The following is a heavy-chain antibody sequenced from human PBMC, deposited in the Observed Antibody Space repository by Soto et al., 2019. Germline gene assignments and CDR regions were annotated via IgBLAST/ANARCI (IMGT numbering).Heavy chain of an antibody. D-gene: IGHD5-18*01. Sequence: EVQLLESGGGLVQPGGSLRLSCAASGFTFSSYAMSWVRQAPGKGLEWVSAISGSGGSTYYADSVKGRFTISRDKSKSTLYLQLNSLRAEDTAVYYCARTLYRYGTDYWGQGALVTVSS. CDR3: ARTLYRYGTDY. CDR2: ISGSGGST. J-gene: IGHJ4*02. CDR1: GFTFSSYA. V-gene: IGHV3-23*01.